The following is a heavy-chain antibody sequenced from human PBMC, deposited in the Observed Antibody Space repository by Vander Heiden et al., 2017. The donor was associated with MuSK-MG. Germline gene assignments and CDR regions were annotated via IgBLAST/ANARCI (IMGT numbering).Heavy chain of an antibody. J-gene: IGHJ6*03. D-gene: IGHD6-6*01. V-gene: IGHV4-59*01. Sequence: QVQLQESGSGLVKPSETLSLTCTVSGGSISSYYWSWIRQPPGKGLEWIGYIYYSGSTNYNPSLKSRITISVDTSKNQFSLKLSSVTAADTAVYYCARVSNGIAARYYYYYYMDVWGKGTTVTVSS. CDR2: IYYSGST. CDR3: ARVSNGIAARYYYYYYMDV. CDR1: GGSISSYY.